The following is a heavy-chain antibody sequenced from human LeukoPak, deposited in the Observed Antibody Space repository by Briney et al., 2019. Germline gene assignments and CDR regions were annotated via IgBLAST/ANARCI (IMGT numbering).Heavy chain of an antibody. J-gene: IGHJ6*03. CDR3: ARHGKDYGSGSPLGYYYYMDV. CDR2: IIPIFGTA. D-gene: IGHD3-10*01. Sequence: ASVKVSCKASGGTFSSYAISWVRQAPGQGLEWMGGIIPIFGTANYAQKFQGRVTITADESTSTAYMELSSLRSEDTAVYYCARHGKDYGSGSPLGYYYYMDVWGKGTTVTTSS. V-gene: IGHV1-69*13. CDR1: GGTFSSYA.